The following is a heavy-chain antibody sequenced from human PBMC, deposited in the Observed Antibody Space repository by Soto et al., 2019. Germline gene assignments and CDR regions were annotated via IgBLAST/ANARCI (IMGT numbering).Heavy chain of an antibody. CDR2: INHSGST. J-gene: IGHJ5*02. Sequence: ETLSLTCAVYGGSFSGYYWSWIRQPPGKGLEWIGEINHSGSTNYNPSLKSRVTISVDTSKNQFSLKLSSVTAADTAVYYCARVRYYYGSGMWWFDPWGQGTLVTVSS. D-gene: IGHD3-10*01. V-gene: IGHV4-34*01. CDR3: ARVRYYYGSGMWWFDP. CDR1: GGSFSGYY.